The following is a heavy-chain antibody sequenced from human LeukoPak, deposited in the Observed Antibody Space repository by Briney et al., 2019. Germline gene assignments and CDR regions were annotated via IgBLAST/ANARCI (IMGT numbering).Heavy chain of an antibody. CDR1: GGSFSGYY. CDR3: ASAYYDILTGYRGLDY. Sequence: SETLSLTCAVYGGSFSGYYWSWIRQPPGKGLEWIGEINHSGSTNYNPSLKSRVTISVDTSKNQFSLKLSSVTAADTAVYYCASAYYDILTGYRGLDYWGQGTLVTVSS. V-gene: IGHV4-34*01. J-gene: IGHJ4*02. D-gene: IGHD3-9*01. CDR2: INHSGST.